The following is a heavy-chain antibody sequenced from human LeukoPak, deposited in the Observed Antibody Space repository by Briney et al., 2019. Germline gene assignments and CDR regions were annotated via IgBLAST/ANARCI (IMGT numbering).Heavy chain of an antibody. D-gene: IGHD2-2*01. J-gene: IGHJ4*02. Sequence: GGSLRLSCRDSGSTFSKSWMTWVRQPPGKGLEWVANIKEDGSEKYYGDSVKGRFTISRDNDKNSLYLQMNNLRAEDTAVYYCARDNANRGPLEYWDQGTLVTVSS. V-gene: IGHV3-7*01. CDR1: GSTFSKSW. CDR3: ARDNANRGPLEY. CDR2: IKEDGSEK.